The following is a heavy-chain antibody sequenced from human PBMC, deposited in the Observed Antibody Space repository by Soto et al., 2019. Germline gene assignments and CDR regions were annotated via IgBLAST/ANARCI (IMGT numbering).Heavy chain of an antibody. CDR2: INAGNGNT. V-gene: IGHV1-3*01. D-gene: IGHD2-2*01. Sequence: GASVKVSCKASGYTFTSYAMHWVRQAPGQRLEWMGWINAGNGNTKYSQKFQGRVTMTEDTSTDTAYMELSSLRSEDTAVYYCATWPGRYARTPNQIHKGGSFDYWGQGTLVTVSS. J-gene: IGHJ4*02. CDR1: GYTFTSYA. CDR3: ATWPGRYARTPNQIHKGGSFDY.